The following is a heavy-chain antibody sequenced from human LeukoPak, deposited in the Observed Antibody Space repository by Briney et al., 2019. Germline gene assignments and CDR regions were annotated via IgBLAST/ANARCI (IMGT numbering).Heavy chain of an antibody. CDR1: GGTFSSYA. Sequence: ASVTVSCKASGGTFSSYAISWVRQAPGQGLEWMGGIIPIFGTANYAQKFQVRVTITADESTSTAYMELSSLRSEDTAVYYCARGCQYQLLIFLYYYMDVWGKGTTVTISS. CDR3: ARGCQYQLLIFLYYYMDV. J-gene: IGHJ6*03. V-gene: IGHV1-69*13. D-gene: IGHD2-2*01. CDR2: IIPIFGTA.